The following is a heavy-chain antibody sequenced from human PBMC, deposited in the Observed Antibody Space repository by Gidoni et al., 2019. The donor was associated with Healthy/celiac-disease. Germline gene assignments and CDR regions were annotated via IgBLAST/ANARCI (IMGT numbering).Heavy chain of an antibody. V-gene: IGHV4-4*02. CDR1: GGSLSSSNW. J-gene: IGHJ6*02. Sequence: QVQLQESCPGLVKPSGTLSLTCAVSGGSLSSSNWWRWVRQPPGQGLEWIGEIYHSGSTNHNPSLKSRVTIAVDKSKNQFSLKLSSVTAADTAVYYCARAGWDVVVPAAIPPSGYYYYGMDVWGQGTTVTVSS. CDR2: IYHSGST. CDR3: ARAGWDVVVPAAIPPSGYYYYGMDV. D-gene: IGHD2-2*01.